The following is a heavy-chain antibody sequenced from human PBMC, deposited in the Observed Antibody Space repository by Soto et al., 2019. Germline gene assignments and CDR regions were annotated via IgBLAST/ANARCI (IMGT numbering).Heavy chain of an antibody. CDR3: ARDPSIRSPPDY. J-gene: IGHJ4*02. D-gene: IGHD3-3*02. V-gene: IGHV3-11*05. CDR1: GFPFNDYY. CDR2: ISSTGSYT. Sequence: GGSLRLSCAASGFPFNDYYMTWIRQAPGTGLEWVSYISSTGSYTKYADSVKGRFTISRDNAKNSLYLQMDSLRDEDTGIYYCARDPSIRSPPDYWGRGTQVTVSS.